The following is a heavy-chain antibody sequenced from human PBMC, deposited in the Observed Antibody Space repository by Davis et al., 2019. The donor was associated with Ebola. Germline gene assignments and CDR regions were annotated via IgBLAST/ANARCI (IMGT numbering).Heavy chain of an antibody. D-gene: IGHD3-10*01. CDR3: ARHPRITMVRGVMTAFDI. Sequence: PSETLSLTCTVSGGSISSTTHYWGWIRKPPGKGLEWIGSMYYSGSTYYNPSLKSRVTISVDTSKNQFSLKLSSVTAADTAVYYCARHPRITMVRGVMTAFDIWGQGTMVTVSS. CDR1: GGSISSTTHY. V-gene: IGHV4-39*01. CDR2: MYYSGST. J-gene: IGHJ3*02.